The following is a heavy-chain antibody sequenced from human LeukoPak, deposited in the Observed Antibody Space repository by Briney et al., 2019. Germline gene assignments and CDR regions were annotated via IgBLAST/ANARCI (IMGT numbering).Heavy chain of an antibody. CDR1: GDSISSSHW. Sequence: PSETLSLTCAVSGDSISSSHWWSWVRQPPGKGLEWIGEIYHSGNTNYNPSLKSRVAISLDKSSNQFSLRLTSVTAADTAMYFCAREEMPGKFDYWGQGILVTVSS. CDR2: IYHSGNT. D-gene: IGHD1-26*01. J-gene: IGHJ4*02. CDR3: AREEMPGKFDY. V-gene: IGHV4-4*02.